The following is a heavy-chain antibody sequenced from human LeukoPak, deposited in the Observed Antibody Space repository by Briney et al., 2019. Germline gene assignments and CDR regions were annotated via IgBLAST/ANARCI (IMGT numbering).Heavy chain of an antibody. D-gene: IGHD3-22*01. CDR1: GGSISSYY. CDR3: ARAYYSDSNAPYYFDY. J-gene: IGHJ4*02. CDR2: IYYSGST. Sequence: SETLSLTCTVSGGSISSYYWSWIRQPPGKEVEWIGYIYYSGSTNYNPSLKSRITISVDTSKNQFSLKLSSVTAADTAVYYCARAYYSDSNAPYYFDYWGQGTLVTVSS. V-gene: IGHV4-59*08.